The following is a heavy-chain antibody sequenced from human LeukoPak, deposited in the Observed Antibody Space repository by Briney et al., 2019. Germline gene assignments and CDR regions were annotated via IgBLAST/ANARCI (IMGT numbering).Heavy chain of an antibody. CDR3: ARSARDSEYTNMDY. Sequence: PGGSLRLSCAASGFTVSSNYMSWVRQAPGKGLEWVSVIHSGGSTYYADSVKGRFTISRDNSKNTVYLQMNSLRAEDTAVYYCARSARDSEYTNMDYWGQGALVTVSS. CDR1: GFTVSSNY. D-gene: IGHD5-18*01. J-gene: IGHJ4*02. CDR2: IHSGGST. V-gene: IGHV3-66*01.